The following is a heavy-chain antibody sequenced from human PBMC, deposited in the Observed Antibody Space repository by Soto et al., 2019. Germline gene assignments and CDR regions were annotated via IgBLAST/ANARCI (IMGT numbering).Heavy chain of an antibody. CDR2: INHSGST. Sequence: QVQLQQWGAGLLKPSETLSLTCAVYGGSFSGYYWTWLSQPPGTGLEWIGEINHSGSTNYNPSLKSRVTISVETSKNQFALELTSVTAADTAVYYCARDKITGLFDYWGQGTLVTVSS. V-gene: IGHV4-34*01. CDR1: GGSFSGYY. CDR3: ARDKITGLFDY. J-gene: IGHJ4*02. D-gene: IGHD2-8*02.